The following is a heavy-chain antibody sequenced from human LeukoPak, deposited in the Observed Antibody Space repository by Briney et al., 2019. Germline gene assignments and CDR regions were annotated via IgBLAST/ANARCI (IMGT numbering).Heavy chain of an antibody. D-gene: IGHD6-6*01. CDR3: ARDPNSSSNPDY. J-gene: IGHJ4*02. Sequence: EASVKVSCKASGYTITGYYMHWVRQAPGQGLEWMGQSNPNSGGTNYAQKFQGRVTMTRDTSISTAYMELSRLRSDDTAVYYCARDPNSSSNPDYWGQGTLVTVSS. CDR1: GYTITGYY. V-gene: IGHV1-2*06. CDR2: SNPNSGGT.